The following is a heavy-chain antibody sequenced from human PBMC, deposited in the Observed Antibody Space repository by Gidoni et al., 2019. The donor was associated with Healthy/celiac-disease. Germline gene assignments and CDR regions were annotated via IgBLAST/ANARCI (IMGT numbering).Heavy chain of an antibody. V-gene: IGHV4-34*01. J-gene: IGHJ4*02. CDR3: ARGGSGWYHEEGNFDY. D-gene: IGHD6-19*01. CDR2: INHSGST. Sequence: QVQLQQWGAGLLEPSETLSLTCAIYGGSFSGYYWSWIRQPPGKGLEWIGEINHSGSTTYNPFLKSRVTISVDTSKNQFSLQLSSVTAADTAVYYCARGGSGWYHEEGNFDYWGQGTLVTVSS. CDR1: GGSFSGYY.